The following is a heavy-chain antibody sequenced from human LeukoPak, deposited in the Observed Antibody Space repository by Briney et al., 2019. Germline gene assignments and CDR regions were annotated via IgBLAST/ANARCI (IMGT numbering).Heavy chain of an antibody. CDR3: ARGYYDFWSGSAPRLNWFDP. D-gene: IGHD3-3*01. V-gene: IGHV4-34*01. Sequence: PSGTLSLTCTVSGGSIRSYYWSRIRQPPGKGLEWIGEINHSGSTNYNPSLKSRVTISVDTSKNQFSLKLSSVTAADTAVYYCARGYYDFWSGSAPRLNWFDPWGQGTLVTVSS. J-gene: IGHJ5*02. CDR2: INHSGST. CDR1: GGSIRSYY.